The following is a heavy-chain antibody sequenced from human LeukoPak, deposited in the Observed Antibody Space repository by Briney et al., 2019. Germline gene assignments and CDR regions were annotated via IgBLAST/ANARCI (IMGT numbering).Heavy chain of an antibody. J-gene: IGHJ4*02. Sequence: SETLSLTCTVSGGSISSYYWSWIRQPPGKGLEWIGYIYYSGSTNYNPSLKNRVTISADTSKNQFSLKLSSVTAADTAVYYCARLVVATIGDYFDYWGQGTLVTVSS. D-gene: IGHD5-12*01. CDR2: IYYSGST. CDR1: GGSISSYY. V-gene: IGHV4-59*12. CDR3: ARLVVATIGDYFDY.